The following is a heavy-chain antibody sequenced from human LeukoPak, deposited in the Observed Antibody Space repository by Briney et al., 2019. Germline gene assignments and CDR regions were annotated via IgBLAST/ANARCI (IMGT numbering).Heavy chain of an antibody. CDR1: GFTFNNAW. CDR2: IRSKTDYGTT. CDR3: TRATRLDYGDYNDVFDI. V-gene: IGHV3-15*01. D-gene: IGHD4-17*01. Sequence: PGGSLRLSCAASGFTFNNAWMNWVRLAPGKGLEWVGRIRSKTDYGTTDYAAPVKGRFTVSRDDSIHTLYLQMNSLKTEDTAVYYCTRATRLDYGDYNDVFDIWGQGTMVTVSS. J-gene: IGHJ3*02.